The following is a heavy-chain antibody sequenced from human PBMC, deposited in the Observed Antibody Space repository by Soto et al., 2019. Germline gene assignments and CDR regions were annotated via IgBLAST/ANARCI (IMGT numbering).Heavy chain of an antibody. CDR3: ARSPPYYDFWSGYYSYFDY. D-gene: IGHD3-3*01. Sequence: ASVKVSCKASGCTFTSYGISWVRQAPGQGLEWMGWISAYNGNTNYAQKLQGRVTMTTDTSTSTAYMELRSLRSDGTAVYYCARSPPYYDFWSGYYSYFDYWGQGTLVTVSS. CDR2: ISAYNGNT. CDR1: GCTFTSYG. V-gene: IGHV1-18*04. J-gene: IGHJ4*02.